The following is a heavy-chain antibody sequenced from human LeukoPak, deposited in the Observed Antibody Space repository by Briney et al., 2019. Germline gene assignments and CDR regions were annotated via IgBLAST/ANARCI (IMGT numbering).Heavy chain of an antibody. Sequence: GGSLRLSCAASGFFFSDSAMAWVRQAPGKGLEWVAVIWYDGSNKYYADSVKGRFTISRDNSKNTLYLQMNSLRAEDTAVYYCVRDLGGRSGHWGQGTLVTVSS. V-gene: IGHV3-33*08. CDR2: IWYDGSNK. J-gene: IGHJ4*02. D-gene: IGHD1-26*01. CDR3: VRDLGGRSGH. CDR1: GFFFSDSA.